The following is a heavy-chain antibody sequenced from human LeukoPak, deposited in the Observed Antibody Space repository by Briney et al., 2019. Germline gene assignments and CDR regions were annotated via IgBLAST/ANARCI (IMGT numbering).Heavy chain of an antibody. D-gene: IGHD3-22*01. Sequence: PGGSLRLSCAASGFTFSSYWMSWVRQAPGKGLEWVANIKQDGSEKYYVDSVKGRFTISRDNAKNSLYLQMNSLRAEDTAVYYCARDRVVYYYDSSGSPSFDYWGQGTLVTVSS. V-gene: IGHV3-7*01. CDR3: ARDRVVYYYDSSGSPSFDY. CDR1: GFTFSSYW. CDR2: IKQDGSEK. J-gene: IGHJ4*02.